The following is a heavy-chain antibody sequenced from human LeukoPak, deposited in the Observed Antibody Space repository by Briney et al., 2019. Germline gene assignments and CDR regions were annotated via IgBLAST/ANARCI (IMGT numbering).Heavy chain of an antibody. D-gene: IGHD1-26*01. V-gene: IGHV4-39*07. Sequence: SETLSLTCTVSGGSISSSSHYWGWIRQPPGKGLEWIGSIYYSGGTYYNPSLKSRVTISGDTSKNQFSLKLSSVTAADTAVYYCATTTIRLGYWGQGTLVTVSS. J-gene: IGHJ4*02. CDR1: GGSISSSSHY. CDR3: ATTTIRLGY. CDR2: IYYSGGT.